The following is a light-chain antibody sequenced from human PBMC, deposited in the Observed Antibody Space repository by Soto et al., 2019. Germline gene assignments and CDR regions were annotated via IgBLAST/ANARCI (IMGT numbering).Light chain of an antibody. CDR2: EVN. V-gene: IGLV2-8*01. J-gene: IGLJ3*02. Sequence: QSVLTQPPSASGSPGQSVTISCTGTSSDVGGYNYVSWYQQHPYKAPKLIIYEVNKRPSGVPDRFSGSKSGNTASLTVSGLQTEDEADYYCSSYAGSKNLLFGGGTKVTVL. CDR1: SSDVGGYNY. CDR3: SSYAGSKNLL.